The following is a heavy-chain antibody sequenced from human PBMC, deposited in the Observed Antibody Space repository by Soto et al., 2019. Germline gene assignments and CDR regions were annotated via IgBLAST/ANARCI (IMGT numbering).Heavy chain of an antibody. J-gene: IGHJ6*02. V-gene: IGHV3-21*01. D-gene: IGHD2-2*02. Sequence: SVGSLSLSCVGSGFTFSTYSINWVRQAPGKGLEWVSSISSRSDIYYADSVKGRFTISRDNAKNSVSLQMNSLRAEDTAVYYCAREYTAWPLAYGLDVWGQGTTVTVSS. CDR2: ISSRSDI. CDR3: AREYTAWPLAYGLDV. CDR1: GFTFSTYS.